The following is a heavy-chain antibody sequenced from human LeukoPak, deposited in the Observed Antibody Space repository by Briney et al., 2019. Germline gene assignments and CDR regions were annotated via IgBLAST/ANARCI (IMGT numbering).Heavy chain of an antibody. CDR2: ISSSDNTI. CDR3: AKEKSIAAAGFDY. J-gene: IGHJ4*02. Sequence: GGSLRLSCAASGFTFTNYYMSWIRQAPGKGLEWVSYISSSDNTIYYADSVKGRFTISRDNSKNTLYLQMNSLRAEDTAVYYCAKEKSIAAAGFDYWGQGTLVTVSS. CDR1: GFTFTNYY. V-gene: IGHV3-11*04. D-gene: IGHD6-13*01.